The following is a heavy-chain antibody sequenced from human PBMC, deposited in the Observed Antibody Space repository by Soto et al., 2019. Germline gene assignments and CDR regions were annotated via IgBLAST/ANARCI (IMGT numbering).Heavy chain of an antibody. V-gene: IGHV1-24*01. Sequence: ASVKVSCKVSGYTLTELSMHWVRQAPGKGLEWMGGFDPEDGETIYAQKFQGRVTMTEDTSTDTAYMELSSLRSEDTAVYYCATVEGLRRSSSWYGGIDYWGQGTLVTVSS. CDR2: FDPEDGET. CDR3: ATVEGLRRSSSWYGGIDY. CDR1: GYTLTELS. J-gene: IGHJ4*02. D-gene: IGHD6-13*01.